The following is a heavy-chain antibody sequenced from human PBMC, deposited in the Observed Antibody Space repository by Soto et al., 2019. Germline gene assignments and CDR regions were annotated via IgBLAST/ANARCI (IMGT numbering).Heavy chain of an antibody. J-gene: IGHJ4*02. CDR1: GFTFNNFW. V-gene: IGHV3-74*01. Sequence: EVQLVESGGGLVQPGGSLRLSCAASGFTFNNFWMYWVRQTPEKGLVWVSGINSDGTTTIYADSVKGRFTISRDNAKNTLYLQMNSLTVEDTAIYYCVRYIRWGQGTLVTVSS. CDR2: INSDGTTT. CDR3: VRYIR.